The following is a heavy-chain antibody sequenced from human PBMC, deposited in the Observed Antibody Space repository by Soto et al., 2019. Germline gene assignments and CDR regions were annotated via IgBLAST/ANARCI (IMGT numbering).Heavy chain of an antibody. CDR3: ARHLYYYDSSGYPAAFDY. CDR2: FFIGGNT. D-gene: IGHD3-22*01. J-gene: IGHJ4*02. V-gene: IGHV4-39*01. CDR1: GGSISSSTYY. Sequence: SETLSLTCTVSGGSISSSTYYWGWMRQPPGKGLEWIASFFIGGNTYYNPSLKSRVTISVDTSKNQFSLKLSSVTAADTAVYYCARHLYYYDSSGYPAAFDYWGQGTLVTVSS.